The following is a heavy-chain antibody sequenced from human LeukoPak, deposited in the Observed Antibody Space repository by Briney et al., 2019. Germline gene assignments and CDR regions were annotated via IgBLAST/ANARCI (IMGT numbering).Heavy chain of an antibody. V-gene: IGHV1-18*01. Sequence: ASVKVSCKASGYTFISYGISWVRQAPGQGLEWMGWIGAYNGNTNYAQKLQGRVTMTTDTSTSTAYMELRSLRSDDTAVYYCAREDEAYGLTVGVKIDYWGQGTLVTVSS. CDR3: AREDEAYGLTVGVKIDY. CDR1: GYTFISYG. CDR2: IGAYNGNT. J-gene: IGHJ4*02. D-gene: IGHD2-21*01.